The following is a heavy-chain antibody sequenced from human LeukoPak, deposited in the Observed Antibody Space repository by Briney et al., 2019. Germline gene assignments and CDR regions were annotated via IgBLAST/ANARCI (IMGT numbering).Heavy chain of an antibody. D-gene: IGHD1-26*01. Sequence: SETLSLTCTVSGGSISSYYWSWIRQPPGKGLEWIGYIYYSGSTNYTPSLKSRVTISVDTSKNQFSLKLSSVTAADTAVYYCARLTYSGSYLDYWGQGTLVTVSS. J-gene: IGHJ4*02. CDR3: ARLTYSGSYLDY. CDR1: GGSISSYY. CDR2: IYYSGST. V-gene: IGHV4-59*01.